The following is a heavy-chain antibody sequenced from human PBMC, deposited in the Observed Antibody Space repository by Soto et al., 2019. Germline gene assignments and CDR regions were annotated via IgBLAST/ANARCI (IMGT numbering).Heavy chain of an antibody. D-gene: IGHD3-9*01. CDR1: GFTFSSYS. CDR3: AIDQLRYYDILTGYWRAFDI. J-gene: IGHJ3*02. V-gene: IGHV3-48*01. Sequence: GGSLRLSCAASGFTFSSYSMNWVRQAPGKGLEWVSYISSSSSTIYYADSVKGRFTISRDNAKNSLYLQMNSLRAEDTAVYYCAIDQLRYYDILTGYWRAFDIWGQGTMVTVS. CDR2: ISSSSSTI.